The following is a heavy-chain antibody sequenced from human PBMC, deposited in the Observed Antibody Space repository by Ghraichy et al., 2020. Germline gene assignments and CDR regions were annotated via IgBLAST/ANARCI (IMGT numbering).Heavy chain of an antibody. CDR3: ARGGYGRAFDI. CDR2: IYYSGST. J-gene: IGHJ3*02. CDR1: GGSISSSSYY. Sequence: SETLSLTCTVSGGSISSSSYYWGWIRQPPGKGLEWIGSIYYSGSTYYNPSLKSRVTISVDTSKNQFSLKLSSVTAADTAVYYCARGGYGRAFDIWGQGTMVTVSS. V-gene: IGHV4-39*01. D-gene: IGHD4-17*01.